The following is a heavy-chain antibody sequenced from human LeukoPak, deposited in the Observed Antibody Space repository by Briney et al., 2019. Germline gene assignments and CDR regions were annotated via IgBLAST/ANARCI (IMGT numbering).Heavy chain of an antibody. D-gene: IGHD3-3*01. CDR3: ASPRLSGYYLDY. V-gene: IGHV1-2*06. CDR2: INPNSGGT. Sequence: ASVKVSCKASGYTFTSYGISWVRQAPGQGLEWMGRINPNSGGTNYAQKFQGRVTMTRDTSISTAYMELSRLRSDDTAVYYCASPRLSGYYLDYWGQGTLVTVSS. J-gene: IGHJ4*02. CDR1: GYTFTSYG.